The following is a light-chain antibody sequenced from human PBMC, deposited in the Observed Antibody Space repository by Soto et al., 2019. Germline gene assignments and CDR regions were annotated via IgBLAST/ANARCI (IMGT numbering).Light chain of an antibody. V-gene: IGKV3-20*01. CDR2: GAS. Sequence: PGARATLSCRASQSVSSSYLALYQQKPGQAPRLLIYGASSRATGIPDRFSGSGSGTDFTLTISRLEPEDFAVYYCQQYGSSPFTFGPGTKVDIK. CDR3: QQYGSSPFT. CDR1: QSVSSSY. J-gene: IGKJ3*01.